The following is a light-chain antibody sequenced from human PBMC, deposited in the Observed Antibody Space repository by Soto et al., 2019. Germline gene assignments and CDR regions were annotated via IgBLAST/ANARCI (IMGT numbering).Light chain of an antibody. CDR2: AAS. CDR3: QQTYSTPLT. V-gene: IGKV1-39*01. CDR1: QSISDY. Sequence: DIQMTQSPSSLSASIGDRVTITWRASQSISDYLNWYQQKPGKAPKLLIHAASSLLSGVPARFSGSGSGTDFTLTISSLQPEDFAAYYCQQTYSTPLTFGQGTKVDIK. J-gene: IGKJ1*01.